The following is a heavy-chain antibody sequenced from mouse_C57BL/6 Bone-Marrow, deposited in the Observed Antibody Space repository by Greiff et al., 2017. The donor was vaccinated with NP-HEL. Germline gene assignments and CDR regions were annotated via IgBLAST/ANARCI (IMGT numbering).Heavy chain of an antibody. Sequence: VQLQQSGAELVRPGASVKLSCTASGFNIKDDYMHWVKQRPEQGLEWIGWIDPENGDTEYASKFQGKATITADTSSNTAYLQLSSLTSEDTAVDYCTLYYGSSYVWYFDVWGTGTTVTVSS. D-gene: IGHD1-1*01. CDR3: TLYYGSSYVWYFDV. CDR2: IDPENGDT. CDR1: GFNIKDDY. J-gene: IGHJ1*03. V-gene: IGHV14-4*01.